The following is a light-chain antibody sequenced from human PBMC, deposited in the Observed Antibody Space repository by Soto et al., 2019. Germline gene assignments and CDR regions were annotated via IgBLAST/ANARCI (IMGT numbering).Light chain of an antibody. CDR2: DAS. CDR3: QHRSNWPLT. CDR1: QSVSSY. V-gene: IGKV3-11*01. Sequence: EIVLTQSPATLSLSPGERATLSCRASQSVSSYLAWYQQKPGQAPRLLIYDASNRATGIPARFSGSGSGTDFTLTISALEPEDFAVYYCQHRSNWPLTFGGGTKVEIK. J-gene: IGKJ4*01.